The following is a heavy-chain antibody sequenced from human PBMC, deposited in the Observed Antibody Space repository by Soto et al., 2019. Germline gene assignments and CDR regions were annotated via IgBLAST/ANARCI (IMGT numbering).Heavy chain of an antibody. V-gene: IGHV1-46*03. D-gene: IGHD4-17*01. CDR2: INPSGGST. CDR1: GYTFTSYY. J-gene: IGHJ4*02. Sequence: ASVKVSCKASGYTFTSYYMHWVRQAPGQGLEWMGIINPSGGSTSYAQKFQGRVTMTRDTSTSTVYMELSSLRSEDTAVYYCARDQEGYGDYGGFDYWGQGTLVTVSS. CDR3: ARDQEGYGDYGGFDY.